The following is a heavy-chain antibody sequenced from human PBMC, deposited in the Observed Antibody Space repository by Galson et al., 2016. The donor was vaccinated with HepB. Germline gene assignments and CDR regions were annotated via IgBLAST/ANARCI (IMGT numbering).Heavy chain of an antibody. CDR1: GYTFTSYG. V-gene: IGHV1-3*01. Sequence: SVKVSCKASGYTFTSYGLHWVRQAPGQRPEWMGWINVDNADTKYSQKFQGRVSITRDTSASTAYMQMSSLRTEDTAIYYCARGWRDPTYDWFLAEHYYYYGMDVWGQGTTVTVSS. CDR2: INVDNADT. D-gene: IGHD3-9*01. CDR3: ARGWRDPTYDWFLAEHYYYYGMDV. J-gene: IGHJ6*02.